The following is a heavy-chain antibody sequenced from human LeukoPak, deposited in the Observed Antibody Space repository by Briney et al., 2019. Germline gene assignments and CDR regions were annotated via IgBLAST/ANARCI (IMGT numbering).Heavy chain of an antibody. CDR3: ARGSGYAYPYGMDV. J-gene: IGHJ6*02. CDR1: GFTFSSYW. V-gene: IGHV3-7*01. Sequence: GGSLRLSCAASGFTFSSYWMSWVRQAPGKGLEWVVNIKQDGSEKYYVDSVKGRFTISRDNAKNSLYLQMNSLRAEDTAVYYCARGSGYAYPYGMDVWGQGTTVTVSS. CDR2: IKQDGSEK. D-gene: IGHD5-12*01.